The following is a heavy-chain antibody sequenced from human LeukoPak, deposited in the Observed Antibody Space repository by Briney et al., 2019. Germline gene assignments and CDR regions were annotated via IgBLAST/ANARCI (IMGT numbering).Heavy chain of an antibody. Sequence: SETLSLTCTVSGGSISSSSYYWGWTRQPPGKGLEWIGSIYYSGSTYYNPSLKSRVTISVDTSKNQFSLKLSSVTAADTAVYYCAREVRIAADATYDYWGQGTLVTVSS. CDR2: IYYSGST. J-gene: IGHJ4*02. V-gene: IGHV4-39*07. D-gene: IGHD6-13*01. CDR3: AREVRIAADATYDY. CDR1: GGSISSSSYY.